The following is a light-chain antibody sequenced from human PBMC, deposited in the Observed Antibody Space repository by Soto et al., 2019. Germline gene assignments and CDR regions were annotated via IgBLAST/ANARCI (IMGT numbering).Light chain of an antibody. Sequence: EIVMTQSPATLSVSPGERATLSCRASQSISGNLAWYQQKPGQAPRLLIYDASTRATGIPARFSGSGSATEFTLTISSLQSEDFAVYYCQQYNSWPPITFGQGTRLEIK. CDR1: QSISGN. J-gene: IGKJ5*01. V-gene: IGKV3-15*01. CDR3: QQYNSWPPIT. CDR2: DAS.